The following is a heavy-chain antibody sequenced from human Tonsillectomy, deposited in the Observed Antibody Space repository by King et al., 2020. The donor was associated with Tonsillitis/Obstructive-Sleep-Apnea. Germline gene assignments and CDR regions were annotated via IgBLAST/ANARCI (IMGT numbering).Heavy chain of an antibody. CDR3: ARGVLDIVVVVADISPDAFDI. CDR1: GGSISSSSYY. V-gene: IGHV4-39*01. D-gene: IGHD2-15*01. Sequence: QLQESGPGLVKPSETLSLTCTVSGGSISSSSYYWGWIRQPPGKGLEWIGSIYYSGSTYYNPSLKSRVTISVDTSKNQFSLKLSSVTAADTAVYYCARGVLDIVVVVADISPDAFDIWGQGTMVTVSS. CDR2: IYYSGST. J-gene: IGHJ3*02.